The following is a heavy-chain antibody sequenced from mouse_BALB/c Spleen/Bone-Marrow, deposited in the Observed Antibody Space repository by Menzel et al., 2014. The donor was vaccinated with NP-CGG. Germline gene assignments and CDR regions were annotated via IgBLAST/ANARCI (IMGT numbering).Heavy chain of an antibody. CDR1: GFNIKDYY. V-gene: IGHV14-1*02. J-gene: IGHJ2*01. Sequence: VQLQQSGAELVRPGALVKLSCKASGFNIKDYYMHWVKQRPEQGLEWIGWIDPENGNTIYDPKFQGKASITADTSSNTADLQLSSLTSEDTAVYYCASYYGSSYDYFDYWGQGTTLAVSS. CDR3: ASYYGSSYDYFDY. D-gene: IGHD1-1*01. CDR2: IDPENGNT.